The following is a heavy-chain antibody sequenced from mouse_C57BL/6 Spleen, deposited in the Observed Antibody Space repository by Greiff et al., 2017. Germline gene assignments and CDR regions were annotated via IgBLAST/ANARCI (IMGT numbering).Heavy chain of an antibody. D-gene: IGHD4-1*01. CDR3: ARVENWDAYFDY. CDR1: GYSITSGYY. J-gene: IGHJ2*01. CDR2: ISYDGSN. Sequence: VQLKESGPGLVKPSQSLSLTCSVTGYSITSGYYWNWIRQFPGNKLEWMGYISYDGSNNYNPSLKNRISITRDTSKNQFFLKLNSVTTEDTATYYCARVENWDAYFDYWGQGTTLTVSS. V-gene: IGHV3-6*01.